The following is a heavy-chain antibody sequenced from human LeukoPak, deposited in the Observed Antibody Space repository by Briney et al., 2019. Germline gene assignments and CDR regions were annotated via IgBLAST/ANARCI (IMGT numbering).Heavy chain of an antibody. CDR3: AMIAPGFDY. CDR1: GFNFDDYG. J-gene: IGHJ4*02. D-gene: IGHD3-22*01. Sequence: GGSLRLSCSGSGFNFDDYGMSWVRQTPGKGLEWVSAISGSGGSTYYADSVKGRFTISRDNSKNTLYLQMNSLRAEDTAVYYCAMIAPGFDYWGQGTLVTVSS. CDR2: ISGSGGST. V-gene: IGHV3-23*01.